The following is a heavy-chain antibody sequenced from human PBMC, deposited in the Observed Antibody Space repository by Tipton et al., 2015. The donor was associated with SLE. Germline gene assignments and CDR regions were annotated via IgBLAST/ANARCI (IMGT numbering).Heavy chain of an antibody. CDR1: GGSFSGYY. V-gene: IGHV4-34*01. J-gene: IGHJ4*02. CDR2: INHSGSS. Sequence: TLSLTCAVYGGSFSGYYWIWVRQPPGKGLEWIGDINHSGSSNYNPSLRSRSTISIDTSKNQFSLHLTSVTAADTAVYYCARIRPGHGDPFDFWGQGALVTVSS. CDR3: ARIRPGHGDPFDF. D-gene: IGHD3-3*01.